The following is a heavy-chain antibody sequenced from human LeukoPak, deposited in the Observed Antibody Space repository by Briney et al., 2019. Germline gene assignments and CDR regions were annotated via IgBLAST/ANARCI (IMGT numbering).Heavy chain of an antibody. CDR3: ARKSFHTSSYDY. J-gene: IGHJ4*02. V-gene: IGHV4-61*01. CDR2: IYYSGST. Sequence: SETLSLTCTVSGYSISSGYYWSWIRQPPGKGLEWIGYIYYSGSTNYNPSLKSRVTISLDTSKNQFSLNLSSVTAADTAVYYCARKSFHTSSYDYWGQGTLVTVSS. D-gene: IGHD2-2*01. CDR1: GYSISSGYY.